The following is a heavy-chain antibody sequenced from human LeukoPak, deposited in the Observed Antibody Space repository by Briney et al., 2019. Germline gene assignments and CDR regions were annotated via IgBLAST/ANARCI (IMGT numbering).Heavy chain of an antibody. CDR2: ISAYNGNT. CDR1: GYTFTSYG. V-gene: IGHV1-18*01. Sequence: ASVKVSCKASGYTFTSYGISWVRQAPGQGLEWMGWISAYNGNTNYAQKLQGRVTTTTDTSTRTAYMGLRSLRSDDTAVYYCARDKGYSSGPADWGQGTLVTVSS. D-gene: IGHD6-19*01. J-gene: IGHJ4*02. CDR3: ARDKGYSSGPAD.